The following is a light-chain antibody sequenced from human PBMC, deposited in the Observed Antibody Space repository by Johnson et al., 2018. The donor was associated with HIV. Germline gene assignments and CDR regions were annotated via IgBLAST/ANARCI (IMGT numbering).Light chain of an antibody. CDR1: SSNIGNNY. CDR2: ENN. Sequence: QSVLTQPPSVSAAPGQKVTISCSGSSSNIGNNYVSWYQQLPGTAPKLLIYENNKRPSGIPDRFSGSKSGTSATLCITGLQTGDEADYYCGTWDSSLSAYAFGTGTKVTVL. J-gene: IGLJ1*01. CDR3: GTWDSSLSAYA. V-gene: IGLV1-51*02.